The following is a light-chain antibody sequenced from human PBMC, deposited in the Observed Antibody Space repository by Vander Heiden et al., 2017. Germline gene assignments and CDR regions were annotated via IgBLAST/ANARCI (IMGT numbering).Light chain of an antibody. CDR1: SSDVGGYNF. V-gene: IGLV2-11*01. Sequence: QSALTQHRPVSGSPGQSVTISCTGTSSDVGGYNFVSWYQQDPGKSPKLMIYDVTKRPSGVPDRFSGSKSGNTASLTISGLQAEDEADYYCCSHAGSYTWVFGGGTKLTVL. J-gene: IGLJ3*02. CDR3: CSHAGSYTWV. CDR2: DVT.